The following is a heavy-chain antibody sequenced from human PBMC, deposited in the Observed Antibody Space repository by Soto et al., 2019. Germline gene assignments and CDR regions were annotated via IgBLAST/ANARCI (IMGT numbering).Heavy chain of an antibody. CDR2: IYYSGST. D-gene: IGHD5-18*01. J-gene: IGHJ4*02. CDR1: GGSISTYY. Sequence: SETLSLTCTVSGGSISTYYWSWIRQPPGKGLEWIGYIYYSGSTNSNPSVKSRVTLSVDTSKNQFSLKLSSVTAADTAVYYCARVFQSPDTAMVMDYWGQGTLVTVSS. V-gene: IGHV4-59*01. CDR3: ARVFQSPDTAMVMDY.